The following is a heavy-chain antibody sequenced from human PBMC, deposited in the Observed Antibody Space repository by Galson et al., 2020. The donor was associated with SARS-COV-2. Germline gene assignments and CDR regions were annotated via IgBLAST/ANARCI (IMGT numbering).Heavy chain of an antibody. D-gene: IGHD2-21*01. CDR2: IYSEGSST. V-gene: IGHV3-74*01. J-gene: IGHJ4*02. Sequence: GGSLRLSCAASGFTFSSYWKHWVRQAPGKGLVWVSRIYSEGSSTSYAASVKGRFTIAGDNAKNTLYLQMNSLRAEDTAVYYCSRGDMRNDCCDYWGEGTLVAVSS. CDR1: GFTFSSYW. CDR3: SRGDMRNDCCDY.